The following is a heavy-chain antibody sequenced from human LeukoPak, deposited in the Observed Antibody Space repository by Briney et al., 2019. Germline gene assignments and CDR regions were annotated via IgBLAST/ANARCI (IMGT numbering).Heavy chain of an antibody. J-gene: IGHJ6*02. CDR2: IYYSGST. CDR1: GGSISSYY. CDR3: ARDHRVTTVTGDYYGMDV. Sequence: SETLSLTCTVSGGSISSYYWSWIRQPPGKGLEWIGYIYYSGSTNYNPSLKSRVTISVDTSKNQFPLKLSSVTAADTAVYYCARDHRVTTVTGDYYGMDVWGQGTTVTVSS. D-gene: IGHD4-11*01. V-gene: IGHV4-59*01.